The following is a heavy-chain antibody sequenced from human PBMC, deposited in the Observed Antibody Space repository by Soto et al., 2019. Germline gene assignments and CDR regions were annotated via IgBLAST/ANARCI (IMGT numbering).Heavy chain of an antibody. Sequence: DVQLVESGGDLVQPGGSLRLSCAASGFTFGNYWMAWVRQAPGKGLEWVANIRGDGSREYYLDSVRGRFSVSRDNAQESLYLQMTGLRVEDTAGYYRAPDVDYGDGNAYYDVFDIWGQGTVVTVSS. CDR1: GFTFGNYW. D-gene: IGHD4-17*01. J-gene: IGHJ3*02. CDR2: IRGDGSRE. V-gene: IGHV3-7*05. CDR3: APDVDYGDGNAYYDVFDI.